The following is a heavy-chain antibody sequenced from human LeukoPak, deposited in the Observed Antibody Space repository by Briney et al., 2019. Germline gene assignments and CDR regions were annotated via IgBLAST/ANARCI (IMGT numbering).Heavy chain of an antibody. D-gene: IGHD1-1*01. V-gene: IGHV1-69*13. J-gene: IGHJ6*02. CDR2: IIPIFGTA. CDR1: GGTFSSYA. Sequence: EASVKVSCKASGGTFSSYAISWVRQAPGQGLEWMGGIIPIFGTANYAQEFQGRVTITADESTSTAYMELSSLRSEDTAVYYCARGTGVYYYYGMDVWGQGTTVTVSS. CDR3: ARGTGVYYYYGMDV.